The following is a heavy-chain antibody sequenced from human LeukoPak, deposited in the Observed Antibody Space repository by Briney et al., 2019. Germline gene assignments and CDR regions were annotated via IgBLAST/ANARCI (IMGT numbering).Heavy chain of an antibody. J-gene: IGHJ4*02. CDR1: GGSFSGYY. V-gene: IGHV4-34*01. CDR2: INHSGST. D-gene: IGHD3/OR15-3a*01. CDR3: ARGTRTLDY. Sequence: SETLSLTCAVYGGSFSGYYWSWIRQPPGKGLEWIGEINHSGSTNYNLSLKSRVTISVDTSKNQFSLKLSSVTAADTAVYYCARGTRTLDYWGQGTLVTVSS.